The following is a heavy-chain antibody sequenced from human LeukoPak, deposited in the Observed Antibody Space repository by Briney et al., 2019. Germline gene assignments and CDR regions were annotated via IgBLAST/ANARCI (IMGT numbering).Heavy chain of an antibody. CDR2: ISAYNGNT. V-gene: IGHV1-18*01. CDR1: GYTFTSYG. CDR3: ARGLGSSVDENYYGMDV. J-gene: IGHJ6*02. D-gene: IGHD6-13*01. Sequence: ASVKVSCKASGYTFTSYGISWVRQAPGQGLEWMGWISAYNGNTNYAQKLQGRVTMTTDTSTSTAYMELRSLRSDDTAVYYCARGLGSSVDENYYGMDVWGQGTTVTVSS.